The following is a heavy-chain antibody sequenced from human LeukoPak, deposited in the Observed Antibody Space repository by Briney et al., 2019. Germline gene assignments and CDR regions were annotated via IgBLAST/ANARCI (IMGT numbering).Heavy chain of an antibody. CDR2: IIPIFGTA. CDR1: GGTFSSYG. Sequence: SVKVSCKASGGTFSSYGINWVRQAPGQELEWMGGIIPIFGTANYAQKFQGRVTITADKSTSTAYMELSSLRAEDTAVYYCARGGSYLSAFDIWGQGTMVTVSS. J-gene: IGHJ3*02. D-gene: IGHD1-26*01. CDR3: ARGGSYLSAFDI. V-gene: IGHV1-69*06.